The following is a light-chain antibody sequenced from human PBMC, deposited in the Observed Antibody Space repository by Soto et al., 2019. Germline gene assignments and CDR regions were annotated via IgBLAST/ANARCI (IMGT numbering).Light chain of an antibody. CDR2: AAS. Sequence: DIPLTQSPSFLSASVGDRVTITCRASQDISSYLAWYQQKPGEAPKFLIYAASTLRGGVPSRFSGSRSGTEFTLTISSLQPEDFATYYCQGLNDYPITFRQGTRLEIK. J-gene: IGKJ5*01. CDR1: QDISSY. V-gene: IGKV1-9*01. CDR3: QGLNDYPIT.